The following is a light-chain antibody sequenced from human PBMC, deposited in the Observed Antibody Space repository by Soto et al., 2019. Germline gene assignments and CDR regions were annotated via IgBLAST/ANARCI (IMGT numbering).Light chain of an antibody. CDR2: AAS. CDR1: QSVSSN. J-gene: IGKJ5*01. CDR3: QQLIILPLS. Sequence: PCTLSLSPVESSTLSCRSSQSVSSNYVAWFHQKPGQAPRLLIYAASNRATGIPARFSGSGSGTEFTLTISSLEPEDFAVYYCQQLIILPLSFGQGTRLEIK. V-gene: IGKV3-11*01.